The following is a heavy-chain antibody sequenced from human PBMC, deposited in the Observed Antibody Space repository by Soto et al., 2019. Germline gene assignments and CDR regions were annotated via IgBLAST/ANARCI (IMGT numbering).Heavy chain of an antibody. CDR1: GYTFTSYG. CDR2: ISAYNGNT. CDR3: VREGHLYDSRGYCRFDS. J-gene: IGHJ4*02. D-gene: IGHD3-22*01. Sequence: ASVKVSCKASGYTFTSYGISWVRQAPGQGLEWMGWISAYNGNTNYAQKLQGRVTMTTDTSTSTAYMDLRCRKSGDTAVYYFVREGHLYDSRGYCRFDSCGQGTLVTVS. V-gene: IGHV1-18*01.